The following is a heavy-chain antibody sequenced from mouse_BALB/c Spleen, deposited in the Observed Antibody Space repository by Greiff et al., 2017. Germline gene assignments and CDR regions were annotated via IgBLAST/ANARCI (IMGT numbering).Heavy chain of an antibody. V-gene: IGHV5-6-3*01. J-gene: IGHJ3*01. CDR1: GFTFSSYG. CDR2: INSNGGST. D-gene: IGHD2-1*01. Sequence: EVKLVESGGGLVQPGGSLKLSCAASGFTFSSYGMSWVRQTPDKRLELVATINSNGGSTYYPDSVKGRFTISRDNAKNTLYLQMSSLKSEDTAMYYCASLYGNYGGFAYWGQGTLVTVSA. CDR3: ASLYGNYGGFAY.